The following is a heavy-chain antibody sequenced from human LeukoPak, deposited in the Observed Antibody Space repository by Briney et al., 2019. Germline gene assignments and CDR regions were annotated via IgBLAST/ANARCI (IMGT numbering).Heavy chain of an antibody. CDR1: GFTFSSYA. Sequence: GGSLRLSCAASGFTFSSYAMSWVRQAPGKGLEWVSAISGSGGSTYYADSVKGRFTISRDNSKNTLYLQMNSLRAEDTAVYYCAKDPLSYYYDSSGPPYYFDYWGQGTLVTVSP. J-gene: IGHJ4*02. CDR3: AKDPLSYYYDSSGPPYYFDY. V-gene: IGHV3-23*01. CDR2: ISGSGGST. D-gene: IGHD3-22*01.